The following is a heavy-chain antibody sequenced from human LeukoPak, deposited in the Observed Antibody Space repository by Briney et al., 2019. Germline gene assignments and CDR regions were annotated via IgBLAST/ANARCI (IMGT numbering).Heavy chain of an antibody. J-gene: IGHJ5*02. CDR1: GGSFSGYY. D-gene: IGHD4-23*01. CDR3: ARGLTTVAMYNWFDP. V-gene: IGHV4-34*01. Sequence: PSETLSLTCAVYGGSFSGYYWSWIRQPPGRGLEWIGEINHNDTNYNPSLKSRVTISVDTSKNQFSLKLSSVTAADTAVYYCARGLTTVAMYNWFDPWGQGTLVTVSS. CDR2: INHNDT.